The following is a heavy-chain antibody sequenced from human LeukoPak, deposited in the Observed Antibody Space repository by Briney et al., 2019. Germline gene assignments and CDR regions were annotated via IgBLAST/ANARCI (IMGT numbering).Heavy chain of an antibody. V-gene: IGHV1-2*02. Sequence: ASVKVSCKASGYTFTGYYMHWVRQAPGQGLEWMGWINPNSGGTNYAQKFQGRVTMTRDTSISTAYMELSRLRSDDTAEYYCARAAYCGGDCYESNPDYWGQGTLVTVSS. CDR2: INPNSGGT. J-gene: IGHJ4*02. CDR3: ARAAYCGGDCYESNPDY. D-gene: IGHD2-21*02. CDR1: GYTFTGYY.